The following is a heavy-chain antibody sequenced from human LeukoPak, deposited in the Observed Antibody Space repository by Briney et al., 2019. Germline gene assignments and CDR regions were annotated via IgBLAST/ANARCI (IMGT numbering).Heavy chain of an antibody. CDR1: GGSISSSSYY. Sequence: SETLSLTCTVSGGSISSSSYYWGCIRQPPGKGLEWIGSIYYSGSTYYNPSLKSRVTISVDTSKNQFSLKLSSVTAADTAVYYCARRIAVAEVDYWGQGTLVTVSS. CDR3: ARRIAVAEVDY. D-gene: IGHD6-19*01. J-gene: IGHJ4*02. V-gene: IGHV4-39*01. CDR2: IYYSGST.